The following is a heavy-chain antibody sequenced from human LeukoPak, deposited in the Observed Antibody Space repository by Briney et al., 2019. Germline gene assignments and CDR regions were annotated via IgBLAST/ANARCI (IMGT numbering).Heavy chain of an antibody. CDR2: IYPGDSDT. CDR3: ARHLLDVVVTAIDI. Sequence: PGESLKISCKGSGYSFTSYWIGWVRQLPGKGLEWMGIIYPGDSDTRYSPSFQGQVTISADKSISTACLQWSSLKASDTAMYYCARHLLDVVVTAIDIWGQGTVVTVSS. V-gene: IGHV5-51*01. D-gene: IGHD2-21*02. J-gene: IGHJ3*02. CDR1: GYSFTSYW.